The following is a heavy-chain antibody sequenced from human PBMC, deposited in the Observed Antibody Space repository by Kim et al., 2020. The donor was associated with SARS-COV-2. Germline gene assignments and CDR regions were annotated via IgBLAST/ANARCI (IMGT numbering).Heavy chain of an antibody. CDR2: IRNRANSYTT. CDR3: ARAFSSSWSGTYFDC. D-gene: IGHD6-13*01. J-gene: IGHJ4*02. CDR1: GFAFSDHY. Sequence: GGSLRLSCAASGFAFSDHYMDWVRQAPGKGLEWVGRIRNRANSYTTEYAASVKGRFTVSRDDSKNSLYLQMNSLKTEDTAVYYCARAFSSSWSGTYFDCWGQGPLVTVSS. V-gene: IGHV3-72*01.